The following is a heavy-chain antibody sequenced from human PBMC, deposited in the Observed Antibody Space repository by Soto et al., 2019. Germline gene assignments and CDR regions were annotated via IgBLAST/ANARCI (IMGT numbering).Heavy chain of an antibody. Sequence: QVQLVQSGAEVKKPGSSVKVSCKASGGTFSNYALISWVRQAPGQGLEWMGGIIPIDATVNYAKKFQGRITITADESTTTAYMDLGSLRSEDTAVYYCARVLLGFGYTYGDVWGQGTTVTVSS. D-gene: IGHD3-10*01. V-gene: IGHV1-69*12. J-gene: IGHJ6*01. CDR3: ARVLLGFGYTYGDV. CDR1: GGTFSNYA. CDR2: IIPIDATV.